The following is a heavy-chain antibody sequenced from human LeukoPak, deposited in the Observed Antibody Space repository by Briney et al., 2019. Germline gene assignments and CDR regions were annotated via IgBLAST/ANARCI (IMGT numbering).Heavy chain of an antibody. Sequence: SVKVSCKASGGTLSSYAMSWVRQAPGQGLEWMGGIIPIFGTPNYAQKFQGRVTITADESTSTAYMELSSLRSEDTAAYYCARGSRSSWSPPFDYWGQGTLVIVSS. J-gene: IGHJ4*02. CDR2: IIPIFGTP. V-gene: IGHV1-69*13. CDR1: GGTLSSYA. CDR3: ARGSRSSWSPPFDY. D-gene: IGHD6-13*01.